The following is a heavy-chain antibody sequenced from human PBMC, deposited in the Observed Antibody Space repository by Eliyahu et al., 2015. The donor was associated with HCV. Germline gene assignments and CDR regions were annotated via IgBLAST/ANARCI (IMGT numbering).Heavy chain of an antibody. J-gene: IGHJ6*02. V-gene: IGHV3-21*01. CDR1: GFXFSSYS. CDR2: ISSSSSYI. CDR3: AREERYSSGWLPNYYYYGMDV. Sequence: EVQLVESGGGLVKPGGSLRLSCAASGFXFSSYSXNWVRQAPGKGLEWVSSISSSSSYIYYADSVKGRFTISRDNAKNSLYLQMNSLRAEDTAVYYCAREERYSSGWLPNYYYYGMDVWGQGTTVTVSS. D-gene: IGHD6-19*01.